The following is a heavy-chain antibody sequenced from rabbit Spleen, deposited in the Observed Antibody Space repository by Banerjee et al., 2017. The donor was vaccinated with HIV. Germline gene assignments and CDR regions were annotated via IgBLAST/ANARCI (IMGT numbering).Heavy chain of an antibody. Sequence: QSLEESGGDLVKPGASLTLTCTASGFSFSSRYYICWVRQAPGKGLEWIACIHGGSNGNTYYASWAKGRFTFSKTSSTTVTLQMTGLTAADTATYFCARGSATMTLVITGYYLSLWGQGTLVTVS. CDR2: IHGGSNGNT. CDR3: ARGSATMTLVITGYYLSL. V-gene: IGHV1S40*01. D-gene: IGHD2-1*01. J-gene: IGHJ6*01. CDR1: GFSFSSRYY.